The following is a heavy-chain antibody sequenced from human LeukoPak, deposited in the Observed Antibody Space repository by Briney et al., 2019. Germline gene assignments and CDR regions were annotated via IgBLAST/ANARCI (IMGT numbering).Heavy chain of an antibody. Sequence: GGSLRLSCAASGFTVSSIYMSWVRQAPGKGLEWVSVIYSGGSTYYADSVKGRFTISRDNSKNTLYLQMNSLRAEDTAVYYCATPYGSGSYHDYGMDVWGKGTTVTVSS. CDR3: ATPYGSGSYHDYGMDV. CDR1: GFTVSSIY. D-gene: IGHD3-10*01. V-gene: IGHV3-53*01. CDR2: IYSGGST. J-gene: IGHJ6*04.